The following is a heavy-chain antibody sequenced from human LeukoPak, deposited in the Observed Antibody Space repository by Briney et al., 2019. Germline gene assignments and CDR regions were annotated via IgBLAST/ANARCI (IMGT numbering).Heavy chain of an antibody. CDR3: ARGSVVPRGLDY. Sequence: PETLSLTCAVYGGSFSGYYWSWIRQPPGKGLEWIGEINHSGSTNYNPSLKSRVTISVDTSRNQFSLKLSSVTAADTAVYYCARGSVVPRGLDYWGQGTLVTVSS. V-gene: IGHV4-34*01. J-gene: IGHJ4*02. CDR2: INHSGST. CDR1: GGSFSGYY. D-gene: IGHD2-15*01.